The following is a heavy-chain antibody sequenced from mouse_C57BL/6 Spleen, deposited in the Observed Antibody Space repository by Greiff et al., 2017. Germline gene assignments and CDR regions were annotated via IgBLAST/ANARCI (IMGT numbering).Heavy chain of an antibody. J-gene: IGHJ3*01. CDR3: ALSGYGYDAWFAY. CDR1: GFNIKDHY. CDR2: LDPEDGET. V-gene: IGHV14-2*01. D-gene: IGHD2-2*01. Sequence: EVQLQQSGAELVKSGASAKLSCTASGFNIKDHYMHWVKQRTEQGLERIGRLDPEDGETIYAPKFLGTATITADTSSNSAYLQLSSLTSEDTAVYYCALSGYGYDAWFAYWGQGTLVTVSA.